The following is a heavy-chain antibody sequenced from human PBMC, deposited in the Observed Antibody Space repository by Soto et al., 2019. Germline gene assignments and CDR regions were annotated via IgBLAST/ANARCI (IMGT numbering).Heavy chain of an antibody. D-gene: IGHD2-15*01. J-gene: IGHJ5*02. CDR1: GGSISSDGYY. Sequence: QVQLQESGPGQVKPSQTLCLTCTVSGGSISSDGYYWSWIRLHPGKGLEWIGYIYYSGSTYYNPSLKSRVTISVDTSKNQFSLKLSSVTAADTAVYYCARGGYCSGGSCFRAANWFDPWGQGTLVTVSS. CDR3: ARGGYCSGGSCFRAANWFDP. CDR2: IYYSGST. V-gene: IGHV4-31*03.